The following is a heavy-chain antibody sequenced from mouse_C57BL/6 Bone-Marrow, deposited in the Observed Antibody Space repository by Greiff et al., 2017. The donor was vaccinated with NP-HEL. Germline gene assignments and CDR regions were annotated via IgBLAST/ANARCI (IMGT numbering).Heavy chain of an antibody. J-gene: IGHJ2*01. CDR1: GYTFTSYG. V-gene: IGHV1-81*01. CDR3: ARWAMVTTDFDY. D-gene: IGHD2-2*01. Sequence: QVTLKVSGAELARPGASVKLSCKASGYTFTSYGISWVKQRTGQGLEWIGEIYPRSGNTYYNEKFKGKATLTADKSSSTAYMELRSRTSEDSAVYFCARWAMVTTDFDYWGQGTTLTVSS. CDR2: IYPRSGNT.